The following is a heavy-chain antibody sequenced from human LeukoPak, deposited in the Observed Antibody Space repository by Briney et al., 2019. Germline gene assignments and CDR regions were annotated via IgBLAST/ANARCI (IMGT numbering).Heavy chain of an antibody. V-gene: IGHV3-48*04. CDR2: ISSSGNNI. J-gene: IGHJ4*02. CDR1: GFTFSSYA. D-gene: IGHD3-10*01. Sequence: GGSLRLSCAASGFTFSSYAMHWVRQAPGKGLEWVSYISSSGNNIYYADSVKGRFTISRDNARNSLYLQMSSLRVEDTAVYYCARDWAGGPHDHWGQGTLVTVSS. CDR3: ARDWAGGPHDH.